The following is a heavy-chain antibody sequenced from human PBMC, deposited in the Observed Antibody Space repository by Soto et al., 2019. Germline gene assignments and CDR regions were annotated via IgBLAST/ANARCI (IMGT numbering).Heavy chain of an antibody. D-gene: IGHD2-2*01. CDR2: INPNSGGT. V-gene: IGHV1-2*04. Sequence: ASVKVSCKASGYTFTGYYMHWVRQAPGQGLEWMGWINPNSGGTNYAQKFQGWVTMTRDTSISTAYMELSRLRSDDTAVYYCARGDIVVVPAASPYYYYMDVWGKGTTVTVSS. CDR1: GYTFTGYY. CDR3: ARGDIVVVPAASPYYYYMDV. J-gene: IGHJ6*03.